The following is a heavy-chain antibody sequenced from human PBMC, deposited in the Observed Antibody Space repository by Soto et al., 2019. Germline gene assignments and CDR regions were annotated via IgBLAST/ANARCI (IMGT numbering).Heavy chain of an antibody. Sequence: GGSLRLSCAASGFTFDDYAMHWVRQAPGKGLEWVSGISWNSGSIGYADSVKGRFTISRDNAKNSLYLQMNSLRAEDTALYYCAKDIDMTTVVSGGFDYWGQGTLVTVSS. D-gene: IGHD4-17*01. CDR1: GFTFDDYA. CDR3: AKDIDMTTVVSGGFDY. CDR2: ISWNSGSI. V-gene: IGHV3-9*01. J-gene: IGHJ4*02.